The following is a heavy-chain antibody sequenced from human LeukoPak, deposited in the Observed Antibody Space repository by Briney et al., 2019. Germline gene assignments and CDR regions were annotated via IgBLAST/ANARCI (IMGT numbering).Heavy chain of an antibody. CDR3: AKDGWDYYDSSGYYTPLQH. D-gene: IGHD3-22*01. J-gene: IGHJ1*01. CDR1: GFTFSSYA. Sequence: PGESLRLSCAASGFTFSSYAMSWVRQAPGKGLEWVSAISGSGGSTYYADSVKGRFTISRDNSKNTLYLQMNSLRAEDTAVYYCAKDGWDYYDSSGYYTPLQHWGQGTLVTVSS. CDR2: ISGSGGST. V-gene: IGHV3-23*01.